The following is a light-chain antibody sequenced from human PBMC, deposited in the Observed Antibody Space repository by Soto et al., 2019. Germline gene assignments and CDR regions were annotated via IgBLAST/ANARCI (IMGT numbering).Light chain of an antibody. CDR2: NNSDGSH. Sequence: QPVLTQSPSASASLGASVKLTCTLSSGHSNAIAWHQQQAAKGPRYLMKNNSDGSHTKGDGIPDRFSGSSSGAERYLTISSLQSEDEADYYCQTWGPGIHVFGTGTKVTVL. J-gene: IGLJ1*01. V-gene: IGLV4-69*01. CDR1: SGHSNA. CDR3: QTWGPGIHV.